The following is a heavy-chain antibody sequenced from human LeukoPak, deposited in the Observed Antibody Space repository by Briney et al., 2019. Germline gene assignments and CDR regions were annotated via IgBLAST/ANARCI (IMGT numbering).Heavy chain of an antibody. V-gene: IGHV4-59*01. CDR3: VRDEGGGYVIN. CDR1: GGSLSSYH. D-gene: IGHD5-12*01. CDR2: IYYSGNT. J-gene: IGHJ4*02. Sequence: SETLSLTCTVSGGSLSSYHWSWIRQPPGKGLEWIGYIYYSGNTNYNPSLKSRVIISVDTSKNQFSLKLSSVTAADTAVYYCVRDEGGGYVINWGQGTLVTASS.